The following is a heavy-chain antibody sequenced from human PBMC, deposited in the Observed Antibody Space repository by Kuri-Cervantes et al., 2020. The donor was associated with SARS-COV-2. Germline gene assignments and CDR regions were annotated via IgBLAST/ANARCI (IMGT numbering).Heavy chain of an antibody. J-gene: IGHJ4*02. V-gene: IGHV3-64D*08. CDR1: GLTFSYYV. CDR3: VKSLRFLEWLPLDY. D-gene: IGHD3-3*01. Sequence: GESLKICCSASGLTFSYYVMHWVRQAPGKGLEYVSAINNDGYYTYYTGSVKGRFIISRDNSKNTLYLQMSSLRAEDTDVYYCVKSLRFLEWLPLDYWGQGTLVTVSS. CDR2: INNDGYYT.